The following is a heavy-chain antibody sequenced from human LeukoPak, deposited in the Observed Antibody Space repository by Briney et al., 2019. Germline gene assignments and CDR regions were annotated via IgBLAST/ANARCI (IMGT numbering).Heavy chain of an antibody. J-gene: IGHJ4*02. CDR2: IYYSGSI. Sequence: SETLSLTCTVSGGSLSSYYWSWIRQPPGKGLEWIGYIYYSGSINYNPSLKSRVTISVDTSKNQFSLKLSSVTAADTAVYYCARGDYSNWVSFDYWGQGTLVTVPS. D-gene: IGHD4-11*01. CDR3: ARGDYSNWVSFDY. CDR1: GGSLSSYY. V-gene: IGHV4-59*01.